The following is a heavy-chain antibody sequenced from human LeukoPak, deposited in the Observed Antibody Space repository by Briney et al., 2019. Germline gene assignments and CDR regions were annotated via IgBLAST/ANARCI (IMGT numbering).Heavy chain of an antibody. V-gene: IGHV3-11*05. Sequence: PGGSLRLSCVASRFXFSDYYMSWIRQAPGKGLEWVSYISSSSSYTNYADSVKGRFTISRDNAKNSLYLQMNSLRAEDTAVYYCARDRIGRAFDIWGQGTMVTVSS. CDR2: ISSSSSYT. J-gene: IGHJ3*02. D-gene: IGHD1-26*01. CDR3: ARDRIGRAFDI. CDR1: RFXFSDYY.